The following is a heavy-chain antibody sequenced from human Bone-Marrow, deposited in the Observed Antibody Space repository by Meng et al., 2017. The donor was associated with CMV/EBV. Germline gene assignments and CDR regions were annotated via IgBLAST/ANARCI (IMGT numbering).Heavy chain of an antibody. Sequence: GGSLRFSCAASGFTFSNYDMHWVRQATGKGLEWVSTIGTAGDTYYPGFVKGRFTVSRENAKNSLYLQMHSLRTGDTAVYYWARGLRAAAAHNAFDIWGQGTMVTVSS. V-gene: IGHV3-13*01. D-gene: IGHD6-13*01. CDR2: IGTAGDT. J-gene: IGHJ3*02. CDR3: ARGLRAAAAHNAFDI. CDR1: GFTFSNYD.